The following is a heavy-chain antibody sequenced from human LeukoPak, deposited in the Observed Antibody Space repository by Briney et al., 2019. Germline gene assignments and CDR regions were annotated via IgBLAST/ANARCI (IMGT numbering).Heavy chain of an antibody. CDR2: ISRSGSTK. V-gene: IGHV3-11*04. CDR1: GFTFSDYN. Sequence: PGGSLRLSCAASGFTFSDYNMRWIRQAPGKGLEWVSSISRSGSTKYYADSVKGRFTISRDHAKNSLYLQMNSLRVEDTAVYYCARRSAVAGRAKLYNWFDPWGQGTLVTVSS. CDR3: ARRSAVAGRAKLYNWFDP. D-gene: IGHD6-19*01. J-gene: IGHJ5*02.